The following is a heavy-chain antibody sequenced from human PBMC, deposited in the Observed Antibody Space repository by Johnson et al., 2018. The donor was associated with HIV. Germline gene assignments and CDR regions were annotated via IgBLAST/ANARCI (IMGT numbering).Heavy chain of an antibody. D-gene: IGHD3-22*01. V-gene: IGHV3-15*01. CDR2: IKGKTDGGTT. J-gene: IGHJ3*02. CDR1: GFIFSNAW. Sequence: VQLVESGGDVVQPGGSLRLSCAASGFIFSNAWMTWVRQAPGKGLEWVGRIKGKTDGGTTDYAAPVKGRFTISRSESKNTLYLQMNSLKIEDTAVYYCATVVVITQDAFDIWGQGTMVTVSS. CDR3: ATVVVITQDAFDI.